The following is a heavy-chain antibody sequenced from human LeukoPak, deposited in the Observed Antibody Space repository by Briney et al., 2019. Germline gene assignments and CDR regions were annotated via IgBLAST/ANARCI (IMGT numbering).Heavy chain of an antibody. D-gene: IGHD3-3*01. CDR3: ARDLVSGGDYDFWSGYAFDI. CDR1: GYTFTSYY. Sequence: ASVKVSCKASGYTFTSYYMHWVRQAPGQGLEWMGIINPSGGSTSYAQKFQGRVTMTRDTSTSTAYMELSSLRSEDTAVYYCARDLVSGGDYDFWSGYAFDIWGQGTMVTVSS. V-gene: IGHV1-46*01. CDR2: INPSGGST. J-gene: IGHJ3*02.